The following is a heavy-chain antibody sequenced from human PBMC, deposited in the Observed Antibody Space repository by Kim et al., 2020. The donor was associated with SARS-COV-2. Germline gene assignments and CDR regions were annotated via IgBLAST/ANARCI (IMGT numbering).Heavy chain of an antibody. Sequence: GSGTVDAECVKGRFNISRDNDKNMLYLQMNSLRADDAAVYFCVRSAAAFDYWGQGTLVSVSS. CDR2: GSGT. V-gene: IGHV3-74*01. D-gene: IGHD6-13*01. J-gene: IGHJ4*02. CDR3: VRSAAAFDY.